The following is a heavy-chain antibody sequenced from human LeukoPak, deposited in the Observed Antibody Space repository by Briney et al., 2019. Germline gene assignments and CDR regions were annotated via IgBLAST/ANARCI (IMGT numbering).Heavy chain of an antibody. D-gene: IGHD2-15*01. CDR2: IWYDGSNK. V-gene: IGHV3-33*08. CDR1: GFTFSSYA. CDR3: ARLLAPHIDY. J-gene: IGHJ4*02. Sequence: GRSLRLSCAASGFTFSSYAMHWVRQAPGKGLEWVAVIWYDGSNKYYADSVKGRFTISRDNSKNTLYLQMNSLRAEDTAVYYCARLLAPHIDYWGQGTLVTVSS.